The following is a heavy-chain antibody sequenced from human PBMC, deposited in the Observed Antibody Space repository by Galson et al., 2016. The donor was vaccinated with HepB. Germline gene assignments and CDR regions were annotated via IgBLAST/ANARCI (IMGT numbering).Heavy chain of an antibody. CDR2: IWSDGGNQ. CDR3: AREGLEGTTTHFDF. D-gene: IGHD2-15*01. V-gene: IGHV3-33*01. Sequence: SLRLSCAASGFSFSSHGMHWVRQAPGEGLEWVAVIWSDGGNQLYGDSVKGRVTISRDNSKNTVFLQMNSLRAEDTAVYYCAREGLEGTTTHFDFWGQGTLVSVSS. CDR1: GFSFSSHG. J-gene: IGHJ4*02.